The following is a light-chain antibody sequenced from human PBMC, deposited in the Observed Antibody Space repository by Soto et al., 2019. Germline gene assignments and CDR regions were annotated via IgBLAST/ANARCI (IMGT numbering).Light chain of an antibody. Sequence: EIVMTQSPATLSVSPGERATLSCRASQSVSSNLAWYQQKPGQAPRLLIYGASTRATGIPGRFSGSGSGTEFTLTISSLQSEDFAVYYCQQYNNWPPMLTFGGGTKVEIK. V-gene: IGKV3-15*01. CDR3: QQYNNWPPMLT. CDR2: GAS. CDR1: QSVSSN. J-gene: IGKJ4*01.